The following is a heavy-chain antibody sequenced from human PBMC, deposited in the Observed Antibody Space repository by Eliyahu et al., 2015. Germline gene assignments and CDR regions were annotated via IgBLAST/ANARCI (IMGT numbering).Heavy chain of an antibody. CDR2: INSDGSST. D-gene: IGHD5-24*01. CDR3: ARALSRDGYNFVLVY. V-gene: IGHV3-74*01. J-gene: IGHJ4*02. CDR1: GFXFSSXW. Sequence: EVQLVESGGGLVQPGGSXRLSCAASGFXFSSXWMHWVRQXPGKGLVWVSRINSDGSSTSYADSVKGRFTISRDNAKNTLYLQMNSLRAEDTAVYYCARALSRDGYNFVLVYWGQGTLATVSS.